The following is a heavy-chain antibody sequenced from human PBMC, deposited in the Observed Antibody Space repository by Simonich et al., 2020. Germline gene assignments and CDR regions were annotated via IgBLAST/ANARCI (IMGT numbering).Heavy chain of an antibody. CDR2: INPNRGGT. V-gene: IGHV1-2*02. Sequence: QVQLVQSGAEVKKPGASVKVSCKASGYTFTGYYRHWVRQAPGQGIEWMGCINPNRGGTNNAQKFQGRVTMTRDTSISTAYMELSRLRSDDTAVYYCARWPSIPASYGSGSYFDYWGQGTLVTVSS. J-gene: IGHJ4*02. D-gene: IGHD3-10*01. CDR3: ARWPSIPASYGSGSYFDY. CDR1: GYTFTGYY.